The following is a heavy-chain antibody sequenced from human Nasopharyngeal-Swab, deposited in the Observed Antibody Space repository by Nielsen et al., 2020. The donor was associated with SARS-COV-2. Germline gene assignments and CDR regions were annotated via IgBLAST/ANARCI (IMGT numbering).Heavy chain of an antibody. D-gene: IGHD3-22*01. CDR1: GFTFSSYG. J-gene: IGHJ4*02. CDR2: IWFDGRIK. Sequence: GESLKISCAASGFTFSSYGMHWVRQAPGKGLEWVAVIWFDGRIKYYADSVKGRFTISRDNSKNTLHLQMNSLRGEDTAVYYCARDLDYYDNSGYPFDYWGQGTLVTVSS. CDR3: ARDLDYYDNSGYPFDY. V-gene: IGHV3-33*01.